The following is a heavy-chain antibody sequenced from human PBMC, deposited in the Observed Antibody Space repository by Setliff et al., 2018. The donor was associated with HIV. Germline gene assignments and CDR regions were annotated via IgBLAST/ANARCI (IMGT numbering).Heavy chain of an antibody. V-gene: IGHV4-39*07. CDR2: MYYSGSI. CDR3: ARSRITMVRGSQNWYFDL. J-gene: IGHJ2*01. Sequence: PSETLSLTCTVSGGSITSRSYYWGWIRQPPGKGLEWIGTMYYSGSIYYNPSLKSRVTISVDTSKNQFSLKLRSVTAADTAVYYCARSRITMVRGSQNWYFDLWGRGTLVTVSS. D-gene: IGHD3-10*01. CDR1: GGSITSRSYY.